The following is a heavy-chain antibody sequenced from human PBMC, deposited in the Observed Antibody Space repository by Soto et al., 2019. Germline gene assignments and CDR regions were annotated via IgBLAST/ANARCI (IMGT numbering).Heavy chain of an antibody. V-gene: IGHV3-30*18. Sequence: GCLRLSCAASGFTFSSYGMHWVRQAPGKGLEWVAVISYDGSNKYYADSVKGRFTISRDNSKNTLYLQMNSLRAEDTAVYYCAKEPTVTTPLWGQGTLVTVSS. J-gene: IGHJ4*02. CDR1: GFTFSSYG. D-gene: IGHD4-17*01. CDR3: AKEPTVTTPL. CDR2: ISYDGSNK.